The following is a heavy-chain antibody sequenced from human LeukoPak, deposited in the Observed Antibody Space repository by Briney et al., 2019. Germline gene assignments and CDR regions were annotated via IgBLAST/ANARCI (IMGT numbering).Heavy chain of an antibody. D-gene: IGHD6-6*01. CDR2: IKQDGSDK. Sequence: QAGVSLRLSCAASGFTFSSYWMSWVRQSPGKGLEWVANIKQDGSDKYYVDSVKGRFTISRDNGKNSLYLQMNSLRAEDTAVYYCAGVLRRGVSPEYSSSSGGFDYWGQGTLVTVSS. CDR3: AGVLRRGVSPEYSSSSGGFDY. J-gene: IGHJ4*02. CDR1: GFTFSSYW. V-gene: IGHV3-7*01.